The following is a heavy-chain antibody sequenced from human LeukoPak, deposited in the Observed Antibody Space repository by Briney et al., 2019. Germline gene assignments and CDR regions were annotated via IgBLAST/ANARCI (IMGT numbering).Heavy chain of an antibody. J-gene: IGHJ4*02. V-gene: IGHV4-31*03. CDR3: ARNSSGYYIDS. CDR1: GGSINSDGYY. Sequence: SETLSLTCTVSGGSINSDGYYWGWIRQHPGKGLEWIGYIYYSGSTYYNPSLKSRVTISVDTSKNQFSLKLSSVTAADTAVYYCARNSSGYYIDSWGQGTLVTVSS. D-gene: IGHD3-22*01. CDR2: IYYSGST.